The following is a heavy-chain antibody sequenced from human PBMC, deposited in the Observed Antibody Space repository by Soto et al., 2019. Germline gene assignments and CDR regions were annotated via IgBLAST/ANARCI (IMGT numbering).Heavy chain of an antibody. CDR1: GGSFSGYY. J-gene: IGHJ4*02. CDR2: INPSGST. Sequence: QVQLQQWGAGLLKPSETLSLTCAVYGGSFSGYYWSWIRQPPGKGLEWIGEINPSGSTNYTPTLKSRVTISGVTPNNQFSLELTSVSAADTAMYYCALGRDGGAAYWGQGTLVTVSS. D-gene: IGHD4-17*01. V-gene: IGHV4-34*01. CDR3: ALGRDGGAAY.